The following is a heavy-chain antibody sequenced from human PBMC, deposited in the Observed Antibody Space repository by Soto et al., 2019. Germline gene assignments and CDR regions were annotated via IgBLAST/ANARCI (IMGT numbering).Heavy chain of an antibody. D-gene: IGHD2-15*01. CDR2: IYSSGST. J-gene: IGHJ6*02. CDR1: GGSISRGGYY. Sequence: TLSLTCTVPGGSISRGGYYWSWIRQHPGKGLEWIGYIYSSGSTYYNPSLKSRVTISVDTSKNQFSLKLSSVTAADTAVYYCARSEYCSAGSCYSGYYYYYGMDVWGQGTTVTVSS. CDR3: ARSEYCSAGSCYSGYYYYYGMDV. V-gene: IGHV4-31*03.